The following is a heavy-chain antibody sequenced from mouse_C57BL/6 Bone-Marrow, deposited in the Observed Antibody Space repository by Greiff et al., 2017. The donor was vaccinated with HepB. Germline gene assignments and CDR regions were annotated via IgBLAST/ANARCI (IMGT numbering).Heavy chain of an antibody. CDR3: TRQDYGGTGYYAMDY. V-gene: IGHV6-6*01. CDR1: GFTFSDAW. Sequence: EVKLMESGGGLVQPGGSMKLSCAASGFTFSDAWMDWVRQSPEMGLEWVAEIRNKANNHATYYAESVKGRFNISRDDSKSSVYLQMNSLRAEDTGIYYCTRQDYGGTGYYAMDYWGQGTSVTVSS. D-gene: IGHD1-1*01. J-gene: IGHJ4*01. CDR2: IRNKANNHAT.